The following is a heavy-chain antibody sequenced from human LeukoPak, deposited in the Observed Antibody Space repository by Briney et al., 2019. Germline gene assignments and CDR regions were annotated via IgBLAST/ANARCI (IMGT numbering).Heavy chain of an antibody. V-gene: IGHV3-33*01. CDR3: AREIYDGFDI. CDR2: IWYDGSDK. J-gene: IGHJ3*02. D-gene: IGHD2/OR15-2a*01. CDR1: GFTFSSYG. Sequence: PGGSLRLSRAASGFTFSSYGMHWVRQAPGKGLEWVAVIWYDGSDKYYGDSVKGRFTISRDNSKNTLYLQMNSLRVEDTAVYYCAREIYDGFDIWGQGTMVTVSS.